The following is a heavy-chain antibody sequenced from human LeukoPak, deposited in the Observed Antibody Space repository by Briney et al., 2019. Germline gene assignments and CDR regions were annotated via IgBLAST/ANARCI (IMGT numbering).Heavy chain of an antibody. Sequence: SETLTLTCAVYGGSFSGYYWSWIRQSPGKGLEWIGEINDSGTTNCNPSLKNRVTLSVDTSKNQFSLRLTSMTAADTAIYYCARRLVDSAAMEVSDHWGQGPLDRVSS. CDR2: INDSGTT. CDR3: ARRLVDSAAMEVSDH. V-gene: IGHV4-34*01. CDR1: GGSFSGYY. D-gene: IGHD3-9*01. J-gene: IGHJ4*02.